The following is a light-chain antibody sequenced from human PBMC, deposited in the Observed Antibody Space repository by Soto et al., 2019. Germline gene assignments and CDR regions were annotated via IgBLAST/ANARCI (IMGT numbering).Light chain of an antibody. CDR2: EDN. CDR1: SSNIGACYE. J-gene: IGLJ1*01. V-gene: IGLV1-40*01. CDR3: QSYYRGLSAYV. Sequence: QSVLTQPPSVSESPGQRVTISCTGSSSNIGACYEASWYQQDPGKAPKLLIYEDNNRPSGVPYRFSGSKSGTSASLPITGLLAEDEEDYYYQSYYRGLSAYVFGTGTKLTVL.